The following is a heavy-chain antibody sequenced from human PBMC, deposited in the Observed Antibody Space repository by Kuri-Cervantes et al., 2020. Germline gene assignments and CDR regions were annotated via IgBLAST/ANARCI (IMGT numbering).Heavy chain of an antibody. Sequence: GGSLRLSCAASGFTFSSYSMNWVRQAPGKGLEWVSAISGSGGSTYYADSVKGRFTISRDNSKNTLYLQMNSLRAEDTAVYYCAKASEYDYGDYAPDCWGQGTLVTVSS. CDR1: GFTFSSYS. D-gene: IGHD4-17*01. CDR3: AKASEYDYGDYAPDC. J-gene: IGHJ4*02. V-gene: IGHV3-23*01. CDR2: ISGSGGST.